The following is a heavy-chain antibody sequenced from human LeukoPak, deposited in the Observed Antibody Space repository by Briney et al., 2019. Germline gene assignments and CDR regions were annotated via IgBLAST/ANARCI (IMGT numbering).Heavy chain of an antibody. CDR2: IPASGMYS. J-gene: IGHJ3*02. V-gene: IGHV3-21*01. D-gene: IGHD3-3*01. Sequence: GGSLRLSCAASGFTFSTYTMNWVRQAPGKGLEWVSSIPASGMYSHYADSLKGRFTISRDNAKNSLYLQMNSLRAEDTAVYYCARDPYYDFWSDYGTEAFDIWGQGTMVTVSS. CDR3: ARDPYYDFWSDYGTEAFDI. CDR1: GFTFSTYT.